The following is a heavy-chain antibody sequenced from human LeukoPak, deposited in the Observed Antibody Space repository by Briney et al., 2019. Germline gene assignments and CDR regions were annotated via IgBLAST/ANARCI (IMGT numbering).Heavy chain of an antibody. CDR3: ARGDSSGDHYYYMDV. V-gene: IGHV4-59*11. J-gene: IGHJ6*03. CDR2: IYYSGST. D-gene: IGHD3-22*01. CDR1: GGSISSHY. Sequence: PSETLSLTCTVSGGSISSHYWSWIRQPPGKGLEWIGYIYYSGSTSYSPSLKSRVTISVDTSKNQFSLKLSSVTAADTAVYYCARGDSSGDHYYYMDVWGKGTTVTVSS.